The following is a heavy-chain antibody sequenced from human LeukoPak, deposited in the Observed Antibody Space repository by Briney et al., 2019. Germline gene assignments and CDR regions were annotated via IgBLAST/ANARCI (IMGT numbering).Heavy chain of an antibody. CDR1: GYSCTSYW. CDR3: AGQDIVVVATATRAFDI. J-gene: IGHJ3*02. Sequence: GESLKISCTGSGYSCTSYWIAWVRQMPGKGLEWMGIIYPGDSDTRYSPSFQGQVTISADKSISTAYLQWNNLKASDTAMYYCAGQDIVVVATATRAFDIWGQGTMVTVSS. D-gene: IGHD2-15*01. V-gene: IGHV5-51*01. CDR2: IYPGDSDT.